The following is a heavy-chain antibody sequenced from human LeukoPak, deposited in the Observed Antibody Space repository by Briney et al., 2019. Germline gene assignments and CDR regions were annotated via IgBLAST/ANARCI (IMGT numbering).Heavy chain of an antibody. CDR2: IYYSGST. CDR3: ARPLYYDSSGYSAYYFDY. D-gene: IGHD3-22*01. Sequence: SETLSLTCTVSGGSISSYYWGWIRQPPGKGLEWIGSIYYSGSTYYNPSLKSRVTISVDTSKNQFSLKLSSVTAADTAVYYCARPLYYDSSGYSAYYFDYWGQGTLVTVSS. J-gene: IGHJ4*02. V-gene: IGHV4-39*01. CDR1: GGSISSYY.